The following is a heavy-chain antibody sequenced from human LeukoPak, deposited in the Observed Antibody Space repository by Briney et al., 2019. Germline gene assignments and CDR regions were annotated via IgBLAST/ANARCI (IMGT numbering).Heavy chain of an antibody. V-gene: IGHV1-18*01. J-gene: IGHJ6*02. Sequence: ASVKVSCKASNYTFASYGLSWVRQAPGQGLQWVGWISPYDGNTDYAQRFQARVTMTIDRTTRTVYMDLKRLRLDDTAVYYCVRVWPPNAVDRGMTYSYFNALDVWGQGTTVIVSS. CDR2: ISPYDGNT. CDR3: VRVWPPNAVDRGMTYSYFNALDV. CDR1: NYTFASYG. D-gene: IGHD1-1*01.